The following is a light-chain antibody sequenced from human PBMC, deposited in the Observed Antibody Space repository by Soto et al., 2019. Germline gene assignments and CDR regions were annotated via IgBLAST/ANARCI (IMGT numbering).Light chain of an antibody. CDR1: QSVRSN. CDR3: QQYGSWPLT. J-gene: IGKJ3*01. Sequence: EIVMTQSPATLSVSPGERATLSCRASQSVRSNLAWYQRIPGQAPRLLVYDASTRASGVAARFSGSGSGTQFTLTISGLQSEDFAVYFCQQYGSWPLTFGPGTKVEIQ. CDR2: DAS. V-gene: IGKV3-15*01.